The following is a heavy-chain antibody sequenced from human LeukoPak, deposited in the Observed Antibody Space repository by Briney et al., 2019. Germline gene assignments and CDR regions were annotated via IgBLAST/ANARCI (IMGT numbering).Heavy chain of an antibody. CDR1: GYSISSDYY. Sequence: SETLSLTCAVSGYSISSDYYWGWIRQPPGKGLEWIGSLYHSGDTSYNPSLRSRVTISVDTSKNRFSLKLSSVTAADTAVYFCARLDGSSDTVHSYYYYMDVWGKGTTVTVSS. CDR3: ARLDGSSDTVHSYYYYMDV. D-gene: IGHD1-26*01. J-gene: IGHJ6*03. CDR2: LYHSGDT. V-gene: IGHV4-38-2*01.